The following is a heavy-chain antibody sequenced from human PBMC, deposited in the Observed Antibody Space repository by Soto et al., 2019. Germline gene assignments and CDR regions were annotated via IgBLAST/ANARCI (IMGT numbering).Heavy chain of an antibody. CDR2: INPSGGST. J-gene: IGHJ3*02. Sequence: SSVKVSCKASGYTFTSYYMPWVRQAPGQGLEWLGIINPSGGSTSYAQKFQGRVTMTRDTSTSTVYIELGSLRSEETAVYYCARGTDSSGYPRDRCAFDIWGQGTMVT. CDR1: GYTFTSYY. V-gene: IGHV1-46*01. CDR3: ARGTDSSGYPRDRCAFDI. D-gene: IGHD3-22*01.